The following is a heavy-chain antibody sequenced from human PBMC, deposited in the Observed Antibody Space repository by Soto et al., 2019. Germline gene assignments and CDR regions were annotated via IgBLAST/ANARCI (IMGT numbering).Heavy chain of an antibody. CDR1: GYTFTAYS. V-gene: IGHV1-2*02. D-gene: IGHD6-19*01. J-gene: IGHJ4*02. CDR2: FNPNSGDT. Sequence: QVQLVHSEAEVKKPGASVKVSCKASGYTFTAYSMHWVRQAPGQGLEWVGWFNPNSGDTIYAQKFQGRVTLTRDTSIGTAYMELYSLTYDDTDVYYCAREASAVISLDYWGQGTLVTVSS. CDR3: AREASAVISLDY.